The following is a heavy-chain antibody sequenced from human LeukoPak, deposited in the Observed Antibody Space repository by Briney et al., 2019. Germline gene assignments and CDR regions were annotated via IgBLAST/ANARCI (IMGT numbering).Heavy chain of an antibody. CDR2: IYYSGST. CDR1: GASISSYY. D-gene: IGHD3-22*01. J-gene: IGHJ4*02. Sequence: PSETLSLTCTVSGASISSYYWSWIRQPPGKGLEWIGYIYYSGSTNYNPSLKSRVTISVDTSKNQFSLRLSSVTAADTAVYYCARTYSYDSSGYYAGYYFDYWGQGNLVTVSS. V-gene: IGHV4-59*08. CDR3: ARTYSYDSSGYYAGYYFDY.